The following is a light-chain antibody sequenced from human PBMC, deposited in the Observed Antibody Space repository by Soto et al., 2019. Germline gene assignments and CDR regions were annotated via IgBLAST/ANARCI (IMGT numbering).Light chain of an antibody. CDR2: GNR. CDR3: QSYASGLGGSVL. V-gene: IGLV1-40*01. J-gene: IGLJ2*01. CDR1: SSNIGAGYD. Sequence: QSVLTQPPSVSGAPGQRVTISCTGSSSNIGAGYDVHWYQQLPGTAPKLLIYGNRNRPSGVPDRFSGSKSGTSASLAITGPRAGEEVDYYCQSYASGLGGSVLFGGGPKL.